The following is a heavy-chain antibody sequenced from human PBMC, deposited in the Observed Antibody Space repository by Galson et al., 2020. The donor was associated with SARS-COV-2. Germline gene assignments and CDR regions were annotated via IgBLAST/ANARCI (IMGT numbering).Heavy chain of an antibody. CDR3: ARDYYDPDRRYWADAFDI. V-gene: IGHV4-59*01. CDR1: GGSISGYY. D-gene: IGHD3-22*01. J-gene: IGHJ3*02. Sequence: ETSETLSLTCTVSGGSISGYYWSWIRQPPGKGLEWIGYIWDSGSTNYNPSLKSRVNISVDTSKNQFSLKLSSVTTADTAVYYCARDYYDPDRRYWADAFDIWGQGTMVTVSS. CDR2: IWDSGST.